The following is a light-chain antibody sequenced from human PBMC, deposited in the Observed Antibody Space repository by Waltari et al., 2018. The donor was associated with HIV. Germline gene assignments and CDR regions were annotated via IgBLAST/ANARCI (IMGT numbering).Light chain of an antibody. CDR2: DAS. CDR3: QQYNSWPPS. J-gene: IGKJ3*01. CDR1: QSVSNN. Sequence: EIVMTQSPATLSVSPGGRATLSCRVSQSVSNNLAWYQQKPGQPPRLLIHDASISATGLPARFTGRGSGTEFTLTLSNVQSEDFAVYYCQQYNSWPPSFGPGTKVDIK. V-gene: IGKV3-15*01.